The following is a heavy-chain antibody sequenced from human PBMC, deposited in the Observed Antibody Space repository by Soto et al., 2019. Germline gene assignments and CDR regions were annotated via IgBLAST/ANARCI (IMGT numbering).Heavy chain of an antibody. D-gene: IGHD1-26*01. CDR3: ARRYGGNFDY. CDR1: GGSISSYY. Sequence: PSETLSLTCTVSGGSISSYYWSLIRQPPGNGLEWIGYIYYSGSTNYLLSRKSRVTISVDTSKNQFSLKLSSVSAADTAVYYCARRYGGNFDYWGQGTLVTVSS. CDR2: IYYSGST. J-gene: IGHJ4*02. V-gene: IGHV4-59*01.